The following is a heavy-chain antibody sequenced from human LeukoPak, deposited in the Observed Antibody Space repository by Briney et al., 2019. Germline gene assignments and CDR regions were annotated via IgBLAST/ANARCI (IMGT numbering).Heavy chain of an antibody. Sequence: PGGSLRLSCAASGFTFSNAWMSWVRQAPGKGLEWVGRIKSKTDGGTTDYAAPVKGRFTISRDDSKNTLYLQMNSLKTEDTAVYHCTTDPLYGDSYSYYYYGMDVWGQGTTVTVSS. J-gene: IGHJ6*02. D-gene: IGHD4-17*01. CDR1: GFTFSNAW. CDR2: IKSKTDGGTT. V-gene: IGHV3-15*01. CDR3: TTDPLYGDSYSYYYYGMDV.